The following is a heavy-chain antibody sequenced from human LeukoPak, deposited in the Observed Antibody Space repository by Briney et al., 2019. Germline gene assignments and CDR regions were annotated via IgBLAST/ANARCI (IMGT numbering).Heavy chain of an antibody. D-gene: IGHD3-10*01. CDR3: AKGRYYYGSAQGY. CDR2: IRYDGSNK. V-gene: IGHV3-30*02. CDR1: GFTFSSYG. J-gene: IGHJ4*02. Sequence: GGSLGLSCAVSGFTFSSYGMHWVRQAPGKGLEWVAFIRYDGSNKYYADSVKGRFTISRDNSKNTLYLQVNSLRAEDTAVYYCAKGRYYYGSAQGYWGQGTLVTVSS.